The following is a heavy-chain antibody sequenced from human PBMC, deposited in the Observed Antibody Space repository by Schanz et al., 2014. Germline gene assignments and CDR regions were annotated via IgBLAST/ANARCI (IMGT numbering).Heavy chain of an antibody. J-gene: IGHJ4*02. CDR2: TSNDGSFT. V-gene: IGHV3-74*01. CDR3: ARDDGGGYNQIDY. Sequence: VQLVESGGGVVQPGGSLRLSCAASGFTFSDSWMHWVRQAPGKGLVWVSRTSNDGSFTTFADSVKGRFTISRDNSENTLFLEMNSLRLEDTAVYYCARDDGGGYNQIDYWGQGALVTVSS. D-gene: IGHD5-12*01. CDR1: GFTFSDSW.